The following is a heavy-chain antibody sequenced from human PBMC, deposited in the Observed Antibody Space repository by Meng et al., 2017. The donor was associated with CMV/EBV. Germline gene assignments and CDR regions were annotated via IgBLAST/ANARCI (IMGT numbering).Heavy chain of an antibody. J-gene: IGHJ5*02. Sequence: ISSVSYYCGWIRQPPGKAREWIGSIYYSGSTYYNPSLKSRVTIPVDTSKNQFSLKLSSVTAADTAVYYCARQVVVVPAAITNNWFDPWGQGTLVTVSS. CDR3: ARQVVVVPAAITNNWFDP. CDR1: ISSVSYY. CDR2: IYYSGST. V-gene: IGHV4-39*01. D-gene: IGHD2-2*02.